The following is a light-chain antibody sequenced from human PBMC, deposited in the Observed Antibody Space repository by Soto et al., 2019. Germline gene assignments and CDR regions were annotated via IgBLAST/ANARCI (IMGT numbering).Light chain of an antibody. CDR2: GAS. CDR1: QSVSTN. CDR3: QQYNNWPPFT. V-gene: IGKV3-15*01. Sequence: EVLMTQSPATLSVSPGERATLSCGATQSVSTNLAWYQQKPGQAPRLLIYGASTRATGIPARFSGSGSGTEFTLTISSLQSEDFAVYYWQQYNNWPPFTFGPGTKVDIK. J-gene: IGKJ3*01.